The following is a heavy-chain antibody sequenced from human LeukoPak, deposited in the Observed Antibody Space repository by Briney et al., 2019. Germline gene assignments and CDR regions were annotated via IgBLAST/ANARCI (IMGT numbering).Heavy chain of an antibody. CDR1: GGSFSGYY. V-gene: IGHV4-34*01. J-gene: IGHJ5*02. D-gene: IGHD3-3*01. Sequence: PSETLSLTCAVYGGSFSGYYWSWIRQPPGKGLEWIGEINHSGSTNYNPSLKSRVTISVDTSKNQFSLKLSSVTAADTAVYYCARARSTTIFGVVISDSVRFDPWGQGTLVTVSS. CDR3: ARARSTTIFGVVISDSVRFDP. CDR2: INHSGST.